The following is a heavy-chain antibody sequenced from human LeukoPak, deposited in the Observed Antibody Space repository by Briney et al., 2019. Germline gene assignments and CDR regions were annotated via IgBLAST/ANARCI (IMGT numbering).Heavy chain of an antibody. Sequence: SETLSLTCTVSGGSISSSTYYWGWIRQPPGKGLEWIGSTYYSESTSYYPSLKSRVSISVDTSKNQFSLRLSSVTAADTAVFYCGRQGDGSDWAYLDSWGQGTLVTVSS. J-gene: IGHJ4*02. V-gene: IGHV4-39*01. CDR3: GRQGDGSDWAYLDS. CDR2: TYYSEST. CDR1: GGSISSSTYY. D-gene: IGHD6-19*01.